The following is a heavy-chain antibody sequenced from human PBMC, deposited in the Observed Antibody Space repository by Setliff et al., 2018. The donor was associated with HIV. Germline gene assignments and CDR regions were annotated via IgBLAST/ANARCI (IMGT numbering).Heavy chain of an antibody. CDR3: ARETFLASAGTGDY. CDR1: GGSVSRSDYY. Sequence: ASETLSLTCTVSGGSVSRSDYYWSWIRQPAGGGLEWIGRVHISGSVNYNPSLKSRVTISVDTSKNQFSLRLSSVTAADTAVYYCARETFLASAGTGDYWGQGTLVTVSS. D-gene: IGHD6-13*01. CDR2: VHISGSV. J-gene: IGHJ4*02. V-gene: IGHV4-61*02.